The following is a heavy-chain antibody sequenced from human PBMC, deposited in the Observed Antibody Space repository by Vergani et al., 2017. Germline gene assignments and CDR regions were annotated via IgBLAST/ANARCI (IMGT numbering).Heavy chain of an antibody. CDR3: ARDLPDCSGVSCYGDAFDI. Sequence: QVQLVESGGGVVQPGRSLRLSCAASGFTFSSYAMHWVRQAPGKGLEWVAVISYDGSNKYYADSGKGRFTISRDNSKNTLYLQMTSLRAEDTAVYYCARDLPDCSGVSCYGDAFDIWGQGTMVTVSS. CDR2: ISYDGSNK. J-gene: IGHJ3*02. D-gene: IGHD2-15*01. CDR1: GFTFSSYA. V-gene: IGHV3-30*04.